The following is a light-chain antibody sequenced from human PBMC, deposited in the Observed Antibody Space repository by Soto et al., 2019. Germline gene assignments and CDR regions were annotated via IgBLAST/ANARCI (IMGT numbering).Light chain of an antibody. CDR2: RVS. V-gene: IGLV2-14*01. Sequence: QSALTQPASVSGSPGQSITISCTGTSSDVGGYNYVSWYQQHPGKAPKLMIYRVSNRPSGVSNRFSGSKSGNTASLTISGLQAEDEADYYCISYTSTSTPYVFGIGTKLTVL. CDR3: ISYTSTSTPYV. J-gene: IGLJ1*01. CDR1: SSDVGGYNY.